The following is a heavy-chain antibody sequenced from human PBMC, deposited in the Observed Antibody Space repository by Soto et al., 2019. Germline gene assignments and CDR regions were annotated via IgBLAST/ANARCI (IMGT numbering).Heavy chain of an antibody. CDR1: GAYISDFS. Sequence: SETRSLTWMVSGAYISDFSWSWIRQPAGKGLEWIGRITINGNTQKNPSFKSRVTMSIDTSRNHFSLNLQSATAADTALYYCARETGENWTYEAHWGPGTLVTVSS. CDR2: ITINGNT. V-gene: IGHV4-4*07. D-gene: IGHD1-7*01. J-gene: IGHJ1*01. CDR3: ARETGENWTYEAH.